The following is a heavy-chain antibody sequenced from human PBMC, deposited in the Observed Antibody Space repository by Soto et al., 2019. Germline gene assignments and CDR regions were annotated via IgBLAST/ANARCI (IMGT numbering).Heavy chain of an antibody. J-gene: IGHJ5*02. CDR1: GGTFSSYA. D-gene: IGHD2-2*01. Sequence: ASVKVSCKASGGTFSSYAISWVRQAPGQGLEWMGGIIPIFGTANYAQKFQGRVTITADESTSTAYMELSSLRSEDTAVYYCARGPGYCISTSCFNWFDPWGQGTLVTVSS. V-gene: IGHV1-69*13. CDR3: ARGPGYCISTSCFNWFDP. CDR2: IIPIFGTA.